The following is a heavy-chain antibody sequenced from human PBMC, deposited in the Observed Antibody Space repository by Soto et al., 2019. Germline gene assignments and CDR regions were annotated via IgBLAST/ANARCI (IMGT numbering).Heavy chain of an antibody. CDR3: ARPATVAPPDAFQV. D-gene: IGHD6-19*01. CDR2: VYYSGTS. Sequence: QVHLQESGPRLVEPSETLSLTCTVSGDSIRNSGHYWGWVRQPPGKALEWIGSVYYSGTSYRKPSLTSRLTMSVDTSKDQFALTLTAVPAADPAIYYCARPATVAPPDAFQVWSQGTLVTVSS. J-gene: IGHJ3*01. V-gene: IGHV4-39*01. CDR1: GDSIRNSGHY.